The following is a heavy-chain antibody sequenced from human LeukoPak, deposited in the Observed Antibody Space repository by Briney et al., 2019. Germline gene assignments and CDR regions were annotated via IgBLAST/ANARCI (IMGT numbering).Heavy chain of an antibody. CDR2: INSDGRKT. CDR1: GFIFSSFW. Sequence: GGSLRLSCAASGFIFSSFWMHWVRQVPGKGLVWVSHINSDGRKTDYADSVRGRFTISRDNAKNTLYLQMNSLKTEDTAVYYCTTDSWWFGELPQNWGQGTLVTVSS. D-gene: IGHD3-10*01. V-gene: IGHV3-74*01. J-gene: IGHJ4*02. CDR3: TTDSWWFGELPQN.